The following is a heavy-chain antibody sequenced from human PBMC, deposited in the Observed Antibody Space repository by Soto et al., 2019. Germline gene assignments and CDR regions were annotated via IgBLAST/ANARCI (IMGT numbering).Heavy chain of an antibody. J-gene: IGHJ4*02. CDR2: INHSGSA. CDR1: GGSFSGYI. D-gene: IGHD6-13*01. Sequence: SETLSLTCDVYGGSFSGYIWTWIRQTPGKGLQWIGQINHSGSANYNPSLKSRVNMSVDTYTNQFSLKMNAVTAAYTAVYYCTRHEGGAAADRPLDYWGQGTLVTVSS. CDR3: TRHEGGAAADRPLDY. V-gene: IGHV4-34*01.